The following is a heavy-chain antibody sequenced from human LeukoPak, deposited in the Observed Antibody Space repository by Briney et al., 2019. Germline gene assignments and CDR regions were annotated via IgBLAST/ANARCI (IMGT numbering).Heavy chain of an antibody. Sequence: ASVKVSCKASGYTFTSYDINWVRQATGQGLEWMGWMNPNSGNTGYAQKFQGRVTITRNTSISTAYMELSSLRSEDTAVYYCARGQKGYSYAQRGYYMDVWGKGTTVTVSS. CDR1: GYTFTSYD. CDR2: MNPNSGNT. CDR3: ARGQKGYSYAQRGYYMDV. D-gene: IGHD5-18*01. J-gene: IGHJ6*03. V-gene: IGHV1-8*01.